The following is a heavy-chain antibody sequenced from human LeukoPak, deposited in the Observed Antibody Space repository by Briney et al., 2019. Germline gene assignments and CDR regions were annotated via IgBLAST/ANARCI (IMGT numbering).Heavy chain of an antibody. Sequence: SGGSLRLSCAASGFTFSSYSMNWVRQAPGKGLEWVSSISSSSSYIYYADSVKGRSTISRDNAKNSLYLQMNSLRAEDTAVYYCARAARKYYYDSSGYYYFDYWGQGTLVTVSS. CDR2: ISSSSSYI. CDR3: ARAARKYYYDSSGYYYFDY. CDR1: GFTFSSYS. D-gene: IGHD3-22*01. J-gene: IGHJ4*02. V-gene: IGHV3-21*01.